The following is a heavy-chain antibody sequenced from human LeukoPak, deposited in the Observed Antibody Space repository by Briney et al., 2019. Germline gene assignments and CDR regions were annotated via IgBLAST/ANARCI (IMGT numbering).Heavy chain of an antibody. Sequence: PSETLSLTCAVYGGSFSGYYWSWIRQPPGKGLEWIGEINHSGSTNYNPSLKSRVTISVDTSKNQFSLKLSSVTAADTAVYYCARGKNVLRFLGTPPRNWFDPWGQGTLVTVSS. CDR3: ARGKNVLRFLGTPPRNWFDP. CDR1: GGSFSGYY. J-gene: IGHJ5*02. V-gene: IGHV4-34*01. CDR2: INHSGST. D-gene: IGHD3-3*01.